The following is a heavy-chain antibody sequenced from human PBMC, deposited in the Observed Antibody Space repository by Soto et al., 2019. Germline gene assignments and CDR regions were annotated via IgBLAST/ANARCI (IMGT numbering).Heavy chain of an antibody. CDR2: IIPIFGTA. CDR3: ARSKRGGSSSSDFDY. J-gene: IGHJ4*02. Sequence: EASVKVCWEASGGTFSSYDISWVRQAPGQGLEWMGGIIPIFGTANYAQKFQGRVTITADESTSTAYMELSSLRSEDTAVYYCARSKRGGSSSSDFDYWGQGTLVTVSS. D-gene: IGHD6-6*01. V-gene: IGHV1-69*13. CDR1: GGTFSSYD.